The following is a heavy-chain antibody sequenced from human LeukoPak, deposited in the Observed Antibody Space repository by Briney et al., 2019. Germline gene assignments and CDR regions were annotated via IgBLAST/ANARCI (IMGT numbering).Heavy chain of an antibody. CDR1: GFTFDDYA. Sequence: GGSLRLSCAASGFTFDDYAMHWVRQAPGKGLEWVSGISWNGGSIGYADSVKGRFTISRDNAKNSLYLQMNSLRAEDTAVYYCARGQYCGGDCFYFDYWGQGTLVTVSS. J-gene: IGHJ4*02. CDR2: ISWNGGSI. D-gene: IGHD2-21*01. CDR3: ARGQYCGGDCFYFDY. V-gene: IGHV3-9*01.